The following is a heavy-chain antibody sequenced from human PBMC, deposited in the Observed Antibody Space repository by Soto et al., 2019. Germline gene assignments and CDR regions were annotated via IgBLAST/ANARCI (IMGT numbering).Heavy chain of an antibody. D-gene: IGHD2-15*01. V-gene: IGHV2-5*01. Sequence: SGPTLVNPTQTLTLPCTFSGFSLRPSGVGVGWIRQPPGKALEWLALIYWNDDKHYRPSLKSRLTITKDNSKNQVVLTMTNMDPVDTATYYCAYIRRYCSDGRCHAWYYRLDVWGRG. CDR1: GFSLRPSGVG. J-gene: IGHJ6*01. CDR3: AYIRRYCSDGRCHAWYYRLDV. CDR2: IYWNDDK.